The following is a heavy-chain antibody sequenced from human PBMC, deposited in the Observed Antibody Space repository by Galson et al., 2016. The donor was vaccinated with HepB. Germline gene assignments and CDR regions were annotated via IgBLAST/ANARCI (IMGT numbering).Heavy chain of an antibody. D-gene: IGHD6-19*01. V-gene: IGHV3-21*01. CDR3: ARGGLDNYYGMDV. Sequence: SLRLSCAASGFTFSSYSMSWVRQAPGTGLEWVSSISISSTYIYYADSVRGRFTISRDNAKNSLSLQMNSLRAEDTAVYYCARGGLDNYYGMDVWGRGTTVTASS. CDR2: ISISSTYI. CDR1: GFTFSSYS. J-gene: IGHJ6*02.